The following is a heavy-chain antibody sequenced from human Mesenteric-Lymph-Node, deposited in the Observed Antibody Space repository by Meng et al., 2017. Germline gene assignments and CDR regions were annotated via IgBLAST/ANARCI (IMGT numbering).Heavy chain of an antibody. D-gene: IGHD6-13*01. CDR2: MNPNSGNT. CDR3: ARDGGIAADRELNWYFDL. Sequence: ASVKVSCKASGYTFTSYDINWVRQATGQGLEWMGWMNPNSGNTGYAQKFQGRVTMTRNTSISTAYMELSSLRSEDTAVYYCARDGGIAADRELNWYFDLWGRGTLVTVSS. CDR1: GYTFTSYD. J-gene: IGHJ2*01. V-gene: IGHV1-8*01.